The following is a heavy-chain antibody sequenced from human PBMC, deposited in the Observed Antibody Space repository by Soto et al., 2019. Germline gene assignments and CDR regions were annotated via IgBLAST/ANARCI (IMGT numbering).Heavy chain of an antibody. Sequence: QVQLVESGGGVVQPGRSLRLSCAASGFTFSSFGMHWVRQAPGKGLEWVAVISYDGSNKYYADSVKGRFTISRDNSKNTLYLQMNSLRAEDTAVYYCARDLSYSGSYGIDYWGQGTLVTVSS. CDR1: GFTFSSFG. CDR2: ISYDGSNK. CDR3: ARDLSYSGSYGIDY. J-gene: IGHJ4*02. V-gene: IGHV3-30*03. D-gene: IGHD1-26*01.